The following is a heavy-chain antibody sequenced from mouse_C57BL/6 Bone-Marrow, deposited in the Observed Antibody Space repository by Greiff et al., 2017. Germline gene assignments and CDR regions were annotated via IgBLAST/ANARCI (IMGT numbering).Heavy chain of an antibody. CDR2: IRNKANGYTT. CDR1: GFTFTDYY. D-gene: IGHD2-1*01. J-gene: IGHJ4*01. CDR3: ARFYPHYYAMDY. V-gene: IGHV7-3*01. Sequence: EVKLMESGGGLVQPGGSLSLSCAASGFTFTDYYMSWVRQPPGKALEWLGFIRNKANGYTTEYSASVKGRFTISRDNSQSILYLQMNALRAEDSATYYGARFYPHYYAMDYWGQGTSVTVSS.